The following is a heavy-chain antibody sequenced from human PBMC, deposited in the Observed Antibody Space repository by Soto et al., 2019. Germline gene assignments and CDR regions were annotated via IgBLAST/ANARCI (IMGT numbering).Heavy chain of an antibody. V-gene: IGHV3-23*01. J-gene: IGHJ4*02. Sequence: EVQQLESGGGLAQPGGSLRHSCTPSGFTVSSYAMSWVRQAPGKGLEWVSAISGSGVSTYYADSVKGRFTISRDNSKNTLYLQMKSLRAEDTAVYFCANSPGMYWGQRTLVTVSS. CDR1: GFTVSSYA. CDR3: ANSPGMY. CDR2: ISGSGVST.